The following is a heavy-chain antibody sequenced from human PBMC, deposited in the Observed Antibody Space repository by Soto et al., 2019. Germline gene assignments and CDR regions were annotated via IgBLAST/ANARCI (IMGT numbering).Heavy chain of an antibody. J-gene: IGHJ3*02. D-gene: IGHD2-15*01. CDR1: GYTFTNYG. CDR3: ARDIYGGNCCDAFDI. CDR2: ISPYNGKT. Sequence: QAQLVQSGAEVKKPGASVNISCKASGYTFTNYGFIWVRQAPGHGLEWVGWISPYNGKTEYAQNLQGRVTMTRGKPTSTAYMELRSLRSDDTAVYYCARDIYGGNCCDAFDIWGQGTMVTVSS. V-gene: IGHV1-18*01.